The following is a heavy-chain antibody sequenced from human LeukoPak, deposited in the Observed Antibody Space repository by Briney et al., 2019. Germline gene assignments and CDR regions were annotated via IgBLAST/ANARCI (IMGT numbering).Heavy chain of an antibody. V-gene: IGHV3-7*04. Sequence: GWALRLSCAASGFTFSSYWMSWVRQAPGKGLEGVANIKQDGSDKYYVDSVKGRFTISRDNAKTSLYLQMNSLRAEDTAVYYCAWDPYDSSWGLCYFDYWGQGNLVTVSS. CDR1: GFTFSSYW. CDR3: AWDPYDSSWGLCYFDY. J-gene: IGHJ4*02. D-gene: IGHD3-22*01. CDR2: IKQDGSDK.